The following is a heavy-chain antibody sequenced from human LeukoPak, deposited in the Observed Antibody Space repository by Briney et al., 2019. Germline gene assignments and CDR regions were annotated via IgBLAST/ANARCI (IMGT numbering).Heavy chain of an antibody. Sequence: GGSLRLSCVASGFTFSDHYMSWFRLSPGKGLESLSYITSSGSTTDYADSVKGRFTISRDNAKNSMFLQMNSLRPEDTAVYYCARDPDYGDPEWGQGTLVTVSS. D-gene: IGHD4-17*01. V-gene: IGHV3-11*01. J-gene: IGHJ4*02. CDR3: ARDPDYGDPE. CDR1: GFTFSDHY. CDR2: ITSSGSTT.